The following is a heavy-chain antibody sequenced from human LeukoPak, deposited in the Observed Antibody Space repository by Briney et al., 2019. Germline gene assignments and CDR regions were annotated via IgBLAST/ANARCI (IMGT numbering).Heavy chain of an antibody. CDR3: ARRQYSGSSQHFDY. J-gene: IGHJ4*02. CDR2: IRYDGSNK. D-gene: IGHD1-26*01. Sequence: GGSLRLSCAASGFTFRSYGMHWVRQAPGKGLEWVAFIRYDGSNKYYADSVKGRFTISRDNAKNSLYLQMNSLRAEDTAVYYCARRQYSGSSQHFDYWGLGTLVTVSS. CDR1: GFTFRSYG. V-gene: IGHV3-30*02.